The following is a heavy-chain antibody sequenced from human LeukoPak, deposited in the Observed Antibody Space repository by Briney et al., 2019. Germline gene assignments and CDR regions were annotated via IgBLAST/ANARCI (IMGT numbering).Heavy chain of an antibody. CDR3: TKGVLGGTQSVSAGLDS. CDR1: GFTFSNYG. CDR2: ISYDGSNK. V-gene: IGHV3-30*18. Sequence: GGSPRLSCVASGFTFSNYGMHWVRQAPGKGLEWVAVISYDGSNKYYADSVKGRFTISRDNSKNTLYLQMNSLRAEDTAVYYCTKGVLGGTQSVSAGLDSWGQGTLVTVSS. J-gene: IGHJ4*02. D-gene: IGHD3-16*01.